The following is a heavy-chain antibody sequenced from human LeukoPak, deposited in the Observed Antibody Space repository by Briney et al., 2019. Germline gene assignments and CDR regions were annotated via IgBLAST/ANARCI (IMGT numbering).Heavy chain of an antibody. CDR3: ARIYSGYDPPDAFDI. CDR2: ISPNSGGT. V-gene: IGHV1-2*02. D-gene: IGHD5-12*01. Sequence: ASVKVSCKASGYTXTGYYMQWVRQAPGQGLEWMGWISPNSGGTNYAQKFQGRVTMTRDTSISTAYMELSRLRSDDTAFYYCARIYSGYDPPDAFDIWGQGTMVTVSS. CDR1: GYTXTGYY. J-gene: IGHJ3*02.